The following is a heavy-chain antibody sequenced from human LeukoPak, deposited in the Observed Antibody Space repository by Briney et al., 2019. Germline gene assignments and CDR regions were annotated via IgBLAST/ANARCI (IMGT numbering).Heavy chain of an antibody. J-gene: IGHJ3*02. V-gene: IGHV3-11*01. Sequence: GGSLRLSCAVSGFTSSDYYMSWIRQPPGKGLEWVSYISDTGSDIWYADSVKGRFTMSRDNAKNSLSLQMNSLRADDTAVYFCARDKRGPYAYDIWGQGTMVAVSS. CDR1: GFTSSDYY. CDR2: ISDTGSDI. CDR3: ARDKRGPYAYDI.